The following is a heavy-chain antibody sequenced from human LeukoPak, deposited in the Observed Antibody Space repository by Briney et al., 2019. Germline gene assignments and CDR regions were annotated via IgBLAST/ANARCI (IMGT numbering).Heavy chain of an antibody. D-gene: IGHD4/OR15-4a*01. J-gene: IGHJ4*02. CDR3: AADYSGNYHVEFDY. CDR2: ISYTGST. CDR1: GGSFSGYY. Sequence: PSETLSLTCAVYGGSFSGYYWSWIRQPPGKGLEWIGSISYTGSTYYNPSLKSRVTISVDTSKNQFSLKLSSVTAADTAVYYCAADYSGNYHVEFDYWGQGTLVTVSS. V-gene: IGHV4-34*01.